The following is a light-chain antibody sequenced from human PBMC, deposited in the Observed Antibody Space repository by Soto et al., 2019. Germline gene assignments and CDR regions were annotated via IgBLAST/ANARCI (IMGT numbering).Light chain of an antibody. CDR2: GAS. CDR1: QSVSNIY. V-gene: IGKV3-20*01. CDR3: QQYGSSPLT. Sequence: EIVLTQSPATLSLSPEERATLPCRASQSVSNIYIAWYQQKPGQAPRLLIYGASRRATGIPERFSGRGSGTDCTLTINRLEPEDFAVYFCQQYGSSPLTFGGGTKVDIK. J-gene: IGKJ4*01.